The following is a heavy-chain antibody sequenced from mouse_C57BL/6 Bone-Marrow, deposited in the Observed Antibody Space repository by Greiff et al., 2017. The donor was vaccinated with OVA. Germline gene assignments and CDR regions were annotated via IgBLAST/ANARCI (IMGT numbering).Heavy chain of an antibody. V-gene: IGHV10-1*01. Sequence: EVKLVESGGGLVQPKGSLKLSCAASGFSFNTYAMNWVRQAPGKGLEWVARIRSKSNNYATYYADSVKDRFTISRDDSESMLYLQRNNLKAEDTAMYYCVRRGAMDYWGQGTSVTVSS. CDR3: VRRGAMDY. CDR1: GFSFNTYA. J-gene: IGHJ4*01. CDR2: IRSKSNNYAT.